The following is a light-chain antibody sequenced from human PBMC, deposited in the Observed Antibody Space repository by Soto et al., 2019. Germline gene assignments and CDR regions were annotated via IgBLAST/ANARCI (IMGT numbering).Light chain of an antibody. CDR3: QQSSHPPLT. V-gene: IGKV3D-20*02. CDR2: EIS. J-gene: IGKJ4*01. CDR1: QTVDNNY. Sequence: DIVLTQSPVTLSLSPGERATLSCRASQTVDNNYLAWFQQKPGQAPRLLIYEISRRATGVPDRFGGTGSGTDFTLTISRLEPEDFAVYYCQQSSHPPLTFGGGTRVEIK.